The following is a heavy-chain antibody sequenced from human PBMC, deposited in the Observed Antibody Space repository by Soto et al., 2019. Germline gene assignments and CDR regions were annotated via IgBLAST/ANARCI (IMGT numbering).Heavy chain of an antibody. Sequence: QVQLVQSGAEVKKPGASVKVSCKASGYTFTGYYMHWVRQAPGQGLEWMGWINPNSGGTNYAQKFQGRVTMTRDTSISTAYMELSRLRSDDTAVYYCARRRLDCSSTSCLRGEPDYWGQGTLVTVSS. J-gene: IGHJ4*02. CDR3: ARRRLDCSSTSCLRGEPDY. CDR1: GYTFTGYY. V-gene: IGHV1-2*02. D-gene: IGHD2-2*01. CDR2: INPNSGGT.